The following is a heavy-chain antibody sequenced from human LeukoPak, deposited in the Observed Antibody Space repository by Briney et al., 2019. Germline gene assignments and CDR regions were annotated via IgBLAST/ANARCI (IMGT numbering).Heavy chain of an antibody. V-gene: IGHV3-74*01. D-gene: IGHD6-19*01. Sequence: PGGSLRLSXAASGFTFSSYLMHWVRQAPGKGLVWVSRINSDVRSTNYADSVKGGFTISRENTKHTLYMQINSLRAEATAVYYCASPIAVAGPYYFDYWGQGTLVTVSS. J-gene: IGHJ4*02. CDR3: ASPIAVAGPYYFDY. CDR1: GFTFSSYL. CDR2: INSDVRST.